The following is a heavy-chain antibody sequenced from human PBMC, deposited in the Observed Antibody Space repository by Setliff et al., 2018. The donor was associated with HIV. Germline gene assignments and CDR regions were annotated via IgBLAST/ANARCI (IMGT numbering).Heavy chain of an antibody. CDR3: VTGVPLLPPHN. Sequence: SETLSLTCIVSGESISSKNYYWGWIRQPPGKGLEWIGSINYSGSTYYNPSLKSRVTISGDTSKNQFSLKMTSVTAADTAVFYCVTGVPLLPPHNWGQGTLVTVSS. D-gene: IGHD2-21*02. J-gene: IGHJ4*02. CDR1: GESISSKNYY. CDR2: INYSGST. V-gene: IGHV4-39*07.